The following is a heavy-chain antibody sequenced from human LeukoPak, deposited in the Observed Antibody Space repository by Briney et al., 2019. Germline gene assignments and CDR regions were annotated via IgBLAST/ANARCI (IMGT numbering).Heavy chain of an antibody. D-gene: IGHD1-26*01. V-gene: IGHV3-72*01. CDR3: IRAPPYSGSSYYFDY. J-gene: IGHJ4*02. Sequence: PGGSLRFSCAVSGFTFSDHFMDWVRQAPGRGLEWVARSRNKANSYTTEYAASVKGRFIISRDVSKNALFLQMNSLKIEDTAVYYCIRAPPYSGSSYYFDYWGQGTLVTVSS. CDR2: SRNKANSYTT. CDR1: GFTFSDHF.